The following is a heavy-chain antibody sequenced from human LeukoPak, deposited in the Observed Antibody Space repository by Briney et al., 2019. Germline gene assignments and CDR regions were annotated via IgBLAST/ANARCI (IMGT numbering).Heavy chain of an antibody. CDR2: ISSSGSTI. CDR1: GFTFSDYY. CDR3: AREAPWFGEGAFDI. V-gene: IGHV3-11*04. D-gene: IGHD3-10*01. J-gene: IGHJ3*02. Sequence: GGSLRLSCAASGFTFSDYYMSWIRQAPGKGLEWVSYISSSGSTIYYADSVKGRFTISRDNAKNSLYLQMNSLRAGDTAVYYCAREAPWFGEGAFDIWGQGTMVTVSS.